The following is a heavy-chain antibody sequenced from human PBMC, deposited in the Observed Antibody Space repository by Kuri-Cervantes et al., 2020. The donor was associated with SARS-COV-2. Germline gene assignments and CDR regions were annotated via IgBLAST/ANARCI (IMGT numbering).Heavy chain of an antibody. CDR2: ISAYNGNT. J-gene: IGHJ4*02. Sequence: ASVKVSCKAAGYTFTDSYMHWVRQAPGQGLEWMGWISAYNGNTNYAQKLQGRVTMTTDTSTSTAYMELRSLRSDDTAVYYCARVPSPPRHTYGDSYFDYWGQGTLVTVSS. V-gene: IGHV1-18*04. CDR1: GYTFTDSY. CDR3: ARVPSPPRHTYGDSYFDY. D-gene: IGHD4-17*01.